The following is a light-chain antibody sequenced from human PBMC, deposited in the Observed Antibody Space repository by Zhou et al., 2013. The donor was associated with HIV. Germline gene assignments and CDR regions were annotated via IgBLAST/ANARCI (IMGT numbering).Light chain of an antibody. CDR3: LQHNSLPQT. CDR1: QSISSW. V-gene: IGKV1-5*01. J-gene: IGKJ1*01. CDR2: SAS. Sequence: DIQMTQSPSTLSASVGDRVTITCRASQSISSWVAWYQQKPGKAPKRLIYSASSLQSGVPSRFSGSGSGTEFTLTISSLHLEDFATYFCLQHNSLPQTFGQGTKVEIK.